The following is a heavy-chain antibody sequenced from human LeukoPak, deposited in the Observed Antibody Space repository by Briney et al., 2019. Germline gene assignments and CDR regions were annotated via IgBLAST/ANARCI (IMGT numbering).Heavy chain of an antibody. J-gene: IGHJ2*01. CDR3: ARVRRGNSVFDL. CDR2: MYYSGST. CDR1: GGSISSYY. D-gene: IGHD4-23*01. Sequence: SETLSLTCTVSGGSISSYYWSWIRQPPGKGLEWIGYMYYSGSTNYNPSLKSRVTISVDTSKNQFSLKLSSVTAADTAVYYCARVRRGNSVFDLWGRGTLVTVSS. V-gene: IGHV4-59*01.